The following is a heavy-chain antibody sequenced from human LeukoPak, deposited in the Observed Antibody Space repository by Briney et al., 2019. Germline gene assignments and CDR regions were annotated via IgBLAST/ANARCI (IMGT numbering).Heavy chain of an antibody. D-gene: IGHD5-18*01. CDR3: AKASVAMGPLDCYYYYMDV. J-gene: IGHJ6*03. CDR2: IRYDGSNK. CDR1: GFTFSSYG. Sequence: GGSLRLSCAASGFTFSSYGMHWVRQAPGKGLECVAFIRYDGSNKYYADSVKGRFTISRDNSKNTLYLQMNSLRAEDTAVYYCAKASVAMGPLDCYYYYMDVWGKGTTVTISS. V-gene: IGHV3-30*02.